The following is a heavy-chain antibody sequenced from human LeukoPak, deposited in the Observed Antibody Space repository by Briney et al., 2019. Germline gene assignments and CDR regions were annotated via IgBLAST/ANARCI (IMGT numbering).Heavy chain of an antibody. CDR3: ARGLGGAFDI. V-gene: IGHV3-72*01. Sequence: GGSLRLSCAASGFTFSDHYMDWVRQAPGKGLEWVGRTRNKANSYTTEYAASVKGGFTISRDDSKNSLYLQMNSLKTEDTAVYYCARGLGGAFDIWGQGTMVTVSS. CDR2: TRNKANSYTT. J-gene: IGHJ3*02. CDR1: GFTFSDHY. D-gene: IGHD5/OR15-5a*01.